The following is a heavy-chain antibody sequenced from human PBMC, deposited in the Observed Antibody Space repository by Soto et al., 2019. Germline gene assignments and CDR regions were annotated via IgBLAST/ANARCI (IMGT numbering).Heavy chain of an antibody. D-gene: IGHD3-9*01. CDR3: AKDLQSYVDNVYYSYGMDV. J-gene: IGHJ6*02. Sequence: QVQLVESGGGEVQPGRSLTISCAASGFTFSTYGMHWVRQTPGKGLEWVAVISYDGTNKFYSDSVKGRFTISRDNFKNTLTLQMNSLSADDTAVYSCAKDLQSYVDNVYYSYGMDVWGLGTRVTVSS. CDR1: GFTFSTYG. V-gene: IGHV3-30*18. CDR2: ISYDGTNK.